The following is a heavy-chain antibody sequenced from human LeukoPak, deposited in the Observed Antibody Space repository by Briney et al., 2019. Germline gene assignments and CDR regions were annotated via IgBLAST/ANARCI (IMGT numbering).Heavy chain of an antibody. CDR2: LFASGKT. J-gene: IGHJ4*02. V-gene: IGHV3-53*01. CDR3: AGSVYSQPDQ. D-gene: IGHD4-11*01. Sequence: GGSLRLSCAASTLSVSYNYMNWVRQAPGKGLEWVALLFASGKTYYADSVKGRFTISGDPSKSTLHLQMNSLRFEDTALYFCAGSVYSQPDQWGQGTQVAVSS. CDR1: TLSVSYNY.